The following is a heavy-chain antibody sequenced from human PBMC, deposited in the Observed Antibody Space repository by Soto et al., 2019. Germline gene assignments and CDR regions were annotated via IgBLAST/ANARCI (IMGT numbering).Heavy chain of an antibody. CDR1: GGTFSKYS. J-gene: IGHJ6*02. CDR3: GRTSNCNGSSCYSRHYYGMDV. V-gene: IGHV1-69*06. CDR2: ITPFVDTS. Sequence: QVRLVQSGAEVKKPGSSVKVSCKVSGGTFSKYSLSWVRQTPGQGLEWMGGITPFVDTSNYAQRFLGRVTITANNSTNRPFLEGRGLKSEETALFLGGRTSNCNGSSCYSRHYYGMDVWGQGTTVTVSS. D-gene: IGHD2-21*01.